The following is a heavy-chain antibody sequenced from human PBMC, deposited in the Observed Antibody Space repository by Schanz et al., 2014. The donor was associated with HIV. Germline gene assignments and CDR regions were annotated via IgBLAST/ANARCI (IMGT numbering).Heavy chain of an antibody. V-gene: IGHV1-69*12. CDR3: ASHGEGITMIVVVNGGYYGMDV. Sequence: QVQLVQSGAEVKKPGSSVMVSCKTSGGTFTNYAISWVRQAPGQGLQWMGGIIPFFGTANYAQTLQGRLTITADESTGTAYMDLTSLRYEDTALYYCASHGEGITMIVVVNGGYYGMDVWGQGTTVIVSS. D-gene: IGHD3-22*01. CDR2: IIPFFGTA. CDR1: GGTFTNYA. J-gene: IGHJ6*02.